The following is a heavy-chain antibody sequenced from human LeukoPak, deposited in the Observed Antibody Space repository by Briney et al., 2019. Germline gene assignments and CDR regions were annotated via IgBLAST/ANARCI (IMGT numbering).Heavy chain of an antibody. V-gene: IGHV6-1*01. J-gene: IGHJ5*02. D-gene: IGHD2-2*01. CDR2: THYRSKWYN. Sequence: SQTLSLTCAISIHIVPINSAAWNRIRQNPSRGLEWMGRTHYRSKWYNDYAGSVKSRITINPDTSKNHFSLQLNSVTPEDTAVYYCARDVYCSSTSCYSGGWYDPWGQGTLVTVSA. CDR3: ARDVYCSSTSCYSGGWYDP. CDR1: IHIVPINSAA.